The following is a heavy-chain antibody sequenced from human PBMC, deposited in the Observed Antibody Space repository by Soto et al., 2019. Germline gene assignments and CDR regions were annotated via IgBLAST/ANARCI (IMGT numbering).Heavy chain of an antibody. J-gene: IGHJ3*02. V-gene: IGHV1-18*01. CDR1: GYTFTSYG. CDR2: ISAYNGNT. CDR3: ARVLAARHDAFDI. Sequence: QVQLVQSGAEVKKPGASVKVSCKASGYTFTSYGISWVRQAPGQGLEWMGWISAYNGNTNYAQKLQGRVTMTTDTSTGTAYMEVRSLRTNDAAVYYCARVLAARHDAFDIWGQGTMVTVSS. D-gene: IGHD6-6*01.